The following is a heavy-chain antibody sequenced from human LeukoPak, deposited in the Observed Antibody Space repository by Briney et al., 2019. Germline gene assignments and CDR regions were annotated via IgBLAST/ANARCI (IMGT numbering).Heavy chain of an antibody. CDR1: GFTFSSYA. V-gene: IGHV3-30-3*01. Sequence: GRSLRLSCAASGFTFSSYAMDWVRQAPGKGLEWVAVISYDGSNKYYADSVKGRFTISRDNSKNTLYLQMNSLRAEDTAVYYCARDLREGDYGDYADWGQGTMVTVSS. J-gene: IGHJ3*01. D-gene: IGHD4-17*01. CDR2: ISYDGSNK. CDR3: ARDLREGDYGDYAD.